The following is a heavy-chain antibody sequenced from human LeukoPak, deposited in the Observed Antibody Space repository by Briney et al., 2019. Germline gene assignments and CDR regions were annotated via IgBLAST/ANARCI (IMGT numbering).Heavy chain of an antibody. D-gene: IGHD6-13*01. J-gene: IGHJ6*03. V-gene: IGHV4-4*07. Sequence: ASETLSLTCSVSGGSISTYYWSWIRQSAGKGLEWIGRIYTSGSTNYNPSLKSRVTISVDTSKNQFSLKLSSVTAADTAVYYCARAPGQQLVLGYYYYYMDVWGKGTTVTVSS. CDR1: GGSISTYY. CDR3: ARAPGQQLVLGYYYYYMDV. CDR2: IYTSGST.